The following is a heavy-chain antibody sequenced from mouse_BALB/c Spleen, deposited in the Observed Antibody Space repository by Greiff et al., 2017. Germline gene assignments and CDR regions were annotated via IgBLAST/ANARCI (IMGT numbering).Heavy chain of an antibody. CDR3: ARGGGGFAY. Sequence: VQLQQSGPELVKPGASVRISCKASGYTFTSYYIHWVKQRPGQGLEWIGYINPSSGYTNYNQKFKDKATLTADKSSSTAYMQLSSLTSEDSAVYYCARGGGGFAYWGQGTLVTVSA. CDR1: GYTFTSYY. J-gene: IGHJ3*01. CDR2: INPSSGYT. V-gene: IGHV1S26*01.